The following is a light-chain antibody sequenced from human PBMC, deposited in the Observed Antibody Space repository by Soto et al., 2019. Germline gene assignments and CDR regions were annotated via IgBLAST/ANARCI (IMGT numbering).Light chain of an antibody. CDR3: QQSYRTPIT. J-gene: IGKJ5*01. Sequence: SCTGSGDITAGRASQGISSYLAWYQQKPGKAPKVLIYAASNLQSGVPPRFSGSGSGTDVTLTISSLKSEDGATYVGQQSYRTPITFGQGTRLEIK. CDR1: QGISSY. CDR2: AAS. V-gene: IGKV1-8*01.